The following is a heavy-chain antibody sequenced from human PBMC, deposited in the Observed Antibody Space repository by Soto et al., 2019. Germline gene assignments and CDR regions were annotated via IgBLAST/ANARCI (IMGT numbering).Heavy chain of an antibody. V-gene: IGHV3-23*01. CDR2: ISGSGGNT. Sequence: PGGSLRLSCAASGFAFSRYAMIWVRQAPGKGLEWVSAISGSGGNTYYADSVKGRSTISRDNSKNTLYLQMNSLRAEDTAVYYCAKDRSSSPLVYFDYWGQGTLVTVSS. J-gene: IGHJ4*02. CDR1: GFAFSRYA. CDR3: AKDRSSSPLVYFDY. D-gene: IGHD6-6*01.